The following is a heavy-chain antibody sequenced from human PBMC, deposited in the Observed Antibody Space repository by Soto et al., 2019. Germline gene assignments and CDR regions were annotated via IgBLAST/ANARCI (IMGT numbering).Heavy chain of an antibody. D-gene: IGHD2-8*01. J-gene: IGHJ4*02. V-gene: IGHV3-64*01. CDR1: GFTFSNFA. Sequence: EVQLVESGGGLVQPGGSLRLSCAASGFTFSNFAMHWVRQAPGKGLEYVSAISSSGGISYYANSVKGRFTISRDNSKNTLYLQMGSLRAEDMAVYYCARDRCINAVCYAPSEYWGQGTLVTVSS. CDR3: ARDRCINAVCYAPSEY. CDR2: ISSSGGIS.